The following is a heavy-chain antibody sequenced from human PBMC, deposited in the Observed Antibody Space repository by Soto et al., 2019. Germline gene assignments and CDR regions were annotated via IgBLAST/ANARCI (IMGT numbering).Heavy chain of an antibody. CDR2: IYYSGST. CDR1: GCSLSRGGYY. J-gene: IGHJ4*02. D-gene: IGHD5-18*01. V-gene: IGHV4-31*03. Sequence: SETLSLTCTVSGCSLSRGGYYLSWIRQHPGKGLEWIGYIYYSGSTYYNPSLKSRVTISVDTSKNQFSLKLSSVTAADTAVYYCARSGYSYGPNPLLYWGQGTLVTVS. CDR3: ARSGYSYGPNPLLY.